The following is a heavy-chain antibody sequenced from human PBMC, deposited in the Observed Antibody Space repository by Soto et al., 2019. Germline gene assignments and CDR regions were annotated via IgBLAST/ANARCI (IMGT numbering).Heavy chain of an antibody. D-gene: IGHD3-10*01. J-gene: IGHJ4*02. CDR2: ISYDGSNK. CDR3: AKQLRWFGELLISYYFDY. CDR1: GFTFSSYG. Sequence: PGESLKISCAASGFTFSSYGMHWVRQAPGKGLEWVAVISYDGSNKYYADSVKGRFTISRDNSKNTLYLQMNSLRAEDTAVYYCAKQLRWFGELLISYYFDYWGQGTLVTVSS. V-gene: IGHV3-30*18.